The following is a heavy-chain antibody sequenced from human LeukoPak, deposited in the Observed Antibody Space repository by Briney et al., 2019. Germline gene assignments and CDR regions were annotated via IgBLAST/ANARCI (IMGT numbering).Heavy chain of an antibody. CDR1: GGSISSGSYY. J-gene: IGHJ3*02. D-gene: IGHD6-19*01. CDR2: IYTSGST. CDR3: ARVLWVAAYDAFDI. Sequence: SQTLSLTCTVSGGSISSGSYYWRWIRQPAGKGLEWIGRIYTSGSTNYNPSLKSRVTISVDTSKNQFSLKLSSVTAADTAVYYCARVLWVAAYDAFDIWGQGTMVTVSS. V-gene: IGHV4-61*02.